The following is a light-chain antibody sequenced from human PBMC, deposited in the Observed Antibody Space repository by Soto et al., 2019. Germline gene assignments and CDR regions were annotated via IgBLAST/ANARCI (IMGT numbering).Light chain of an antibody. V-gene: IGKV1-5*01. Sequence: DLQMTQSPSTLSASVGDRVTITCRASQSISSWLAWYQQKPGKAPNLLIYDASSLQSGVPSRFSGSGSGTEFTLTISSLQPDDFATYYCQQYNTYSYTFGQGTKLEI. J-gene: IGKJ2*01. CDR2: DAS. CDR1: QSISSW. CDR3: QQYNTYSYT.